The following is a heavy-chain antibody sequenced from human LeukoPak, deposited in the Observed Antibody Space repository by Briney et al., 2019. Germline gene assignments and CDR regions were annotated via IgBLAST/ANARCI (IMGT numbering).Heavy chain of an antibody. CDR1: GFTFSSYG. V-gene: IGHV3-30*03. J-gene: IGHJ4*02. CDR2: ISCDGSNK. D-gene: IGHD3-22*01. Sequence: GGSLRLSCAASGFTFSSYGRHGVRQAPGKGLEWVAVISCDGSNKYYADSVKGRFTISRDNSKNTLYLQMNSLRAEDTAVYSVVARYDYSSGYFQVNFWRNVAFDYWGQGTLVTVSS. CDR3: VARYDYSSGYFQVNFWRNVAFDY.